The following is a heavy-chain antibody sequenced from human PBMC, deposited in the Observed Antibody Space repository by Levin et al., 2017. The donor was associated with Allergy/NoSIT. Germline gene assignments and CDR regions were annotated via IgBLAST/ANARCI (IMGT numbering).Heavy chain of an antibody. CDR2: IYYSGST. CDR1: GGSISSGNYY. D-gene: IGHD3-10*01. Sequence: SETLSLTCTVSGGSISSGNYYWSWIRQPPGKGLEWIGYIYYSGSTYYNPSLKSRVTISVDTSKNQFSLKLSSVTAADTSVYYCARLGGYGSGSYYKYWGQGTLVTVSS. J-gene: IGHJ4*02. CDR3: ARLGGYGSGSYYKY. V-gene: IGHV4-30-4*01.